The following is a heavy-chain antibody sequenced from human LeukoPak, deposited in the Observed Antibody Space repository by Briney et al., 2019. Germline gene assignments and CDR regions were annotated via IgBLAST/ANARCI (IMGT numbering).Heavy chain of an antibody. D-gene: IGHD3-3*01. J-gene: IGHJ6*03. CDR3: AKGAAGGGGVTNYYYYYMDV. V-gene: IGHV3-74*01. CDR1: GFTVSGYW. Sequence: GGSLRLSCAASGFTVSGYWMHWVRQAPGKGLVWVSRINGDGSSTTYADSVKGRFTISRDNGKNSLYLQMNSLRAEDAAVYYCAKGAAGGGGVTNYYYYYMDVWGKGTTVTVSS. CDR2: INGDGSST.